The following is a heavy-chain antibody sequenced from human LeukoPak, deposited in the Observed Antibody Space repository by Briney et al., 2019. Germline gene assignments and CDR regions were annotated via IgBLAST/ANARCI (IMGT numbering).Heavy chain of an antibody. V-gene: IGHV4-39*07. CDR1: GGSISSSSYY. Sequence: SKTLSLTCTVSGGSISSSSYYWGWIRQPPGKGLEWIGSIYYSGSTYYNPSLKSRVTISVDTSKNQFSLKLSSVTAADTAVYYCARDGEWLLFDYWGQGTWSPSPQ. CDR3: ARDGEWLLFDY. CDR2: IYYSGST. J-gene: IGHJ4*02. D-gene: IGHD3-3*01.